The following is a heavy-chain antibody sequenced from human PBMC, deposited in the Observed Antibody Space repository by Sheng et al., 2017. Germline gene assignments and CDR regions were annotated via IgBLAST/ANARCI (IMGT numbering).Heavy chain of an antibody. CDR1: GFNFGDYT. V-gene: IGHV3-49*04. Sequence: DVQLVESGGGFVQSGRSLRLSCSTSGFNFGDYTMSWVRQAPGKGLEWLGFIRSKTYGGTPEYAASVKGRFTISRDDSKSIAYLQMNSLKTEDTAVYYCTRPTMTTVTTPKYWGQGTLVTVSS. J-gene: IGHJ4*02. CDR3: TRPTMTTVTTPKY. D-gene: IGHD4-17*01. CDR2: IRSKTYGGTP.